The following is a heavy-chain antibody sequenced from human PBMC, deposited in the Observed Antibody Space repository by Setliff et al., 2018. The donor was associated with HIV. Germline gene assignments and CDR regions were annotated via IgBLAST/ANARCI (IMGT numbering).Heavy chain of an antibody. V-gene: IGHV1-2*02. CDR1: GYTFTASY. CDR3: ATSTSRFFWNGFYQGGFGSRNSHSFEN. CDR2: MHPNSGAA. J-gene: IGHJ4*02. D-gene: IGHD3-3*01. Sequence: ASVKVSCKTSGYTFTASYLHWVRQAPGQGLQWMGWMHPNSGAAKYAQKFRDRVTLTGDTSISTASMELSSLKSDDTAMYYCATSTSRFFWNGFYQGGFGSRNSHSFENWGQGTLVTVSS.